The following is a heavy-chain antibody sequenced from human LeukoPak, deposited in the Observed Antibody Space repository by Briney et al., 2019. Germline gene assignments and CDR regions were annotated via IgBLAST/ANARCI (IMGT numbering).Heavy chain of an antibody. CDR3: ARSSSGWPLYFDC. Sequence: GASVKVSCKASGYTFTNYNLHWVRQAPGEGVEWMGRINPKSGGTKFAQKHQGGVTMTADTSIDTAYLELSNLKSDDTAIYYCARSSSGWPLYFDCWGQGTLVTVSS. CDR1: GYTFTNYN. D-gene: IGHD6-19*01. CDR2: INPKSGGT. V-gene: IGHV1-2*06. J-gene: IGHJ4*02.